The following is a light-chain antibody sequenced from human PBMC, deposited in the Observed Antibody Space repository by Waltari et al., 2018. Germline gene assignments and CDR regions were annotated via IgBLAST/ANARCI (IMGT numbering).Light chain of an antibody. Sequence: SYVVTQPPSGSVAPGQTATIPCEVDHIARQRVHWYQQKAGQAPVLVVYDDSDRPPGIPARLSGSNSGNTATLTIRRVEAGDEADYYCQLWDSRSNHLVFGGGTKLTVL. CDR2: DDS. CDR3: QLWDSRSNHLV. J-gene: IGLJ3*02. CDR1: HIARQR. V-gene: IGLV3-21*02.